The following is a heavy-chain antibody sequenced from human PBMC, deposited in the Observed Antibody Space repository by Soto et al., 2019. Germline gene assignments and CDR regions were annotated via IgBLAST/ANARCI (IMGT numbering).Heavy chain of an antibody. CDR2: ISWDGGST. CDR3: AKDFGDSSGYYRTYYFDY. V-gene: IGHV3-43*01. Sequence: EVQLVESGGVVVQPGGSLRLSCAASGFTFDDYTMHWVRQAPGKGLEWVSLISWDGGSTYYADSVKGRFTISRDNSKNSLYLQMNSLRTEDTALYYCAKDFGDSSGYYRTYYFDYWGQGTLVTVSS. CDR1: GFTFDDYT. D-gene: IGHD3-22*01. J-gene: IGHJ4*02.